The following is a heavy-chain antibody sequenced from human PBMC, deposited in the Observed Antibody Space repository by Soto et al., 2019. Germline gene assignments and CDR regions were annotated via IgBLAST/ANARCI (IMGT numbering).Heavy chain of an antibody. CDR2: IRSKANSYAT. CDR1: GYTFSDSA. Sequence: GGSLRLSCAAPGYTFSDSAMHWVRQASGKGLEWVGRIRSKANSYATVYAASVKGRFTISRDDSKNTAYLQMNSLKTEDTAVYYCARLWSEREPNFDYWGQGTLVTVSS. D-gene: IGHD1-26*01. V-gene: IGHV3-73*01. J-gene: IGHJ4*02. CDR3: ARLWSEREPNFDY.